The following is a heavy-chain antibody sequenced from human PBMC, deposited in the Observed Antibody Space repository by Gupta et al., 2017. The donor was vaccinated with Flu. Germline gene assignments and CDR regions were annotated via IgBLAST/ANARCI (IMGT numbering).Heavy chain of an antibody. CDR3: AKDYRVAGPLHLFQH. CDR2: ISFDGSNK. CDR1: GCTFRRYG. Sequence: QVQLVESGGGVVQPGRSLRLSCAASGCTFRRYGMHWVRQAPAKGLEWVAVISFDGSNKYYADSVKGRFTISRDNSKNTLYLQMNNLRTEDTAVYYCAKDYRVAGPLHLFQHWGQGTLVTVSS. J-gene: IGHJ1*01. V-gene: IGHV3-30*18. D-gene: IGHD3-3*01.